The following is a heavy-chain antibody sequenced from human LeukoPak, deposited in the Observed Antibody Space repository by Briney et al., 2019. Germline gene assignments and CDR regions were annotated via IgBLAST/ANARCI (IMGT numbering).Heavy chain of an antibody. CDR2: IYYSGST. Sequence: SETLSLTCTVSGGSISSSSYYWGWIRQPPGKGLEWFGSIYYSGSTYYNPSLKSRVTISVVTSKNQCSLKLSSVTAADAAVYYCASLDYGILAGLDYWGQGTLVTVSS. V-gene: IGHV4-39*01. CDR1: GGSISSSSYY. J-gene: IGHJ4*02. D-gene: IGHD3-9*01. CDR3: ASLDYGILAGLDY.